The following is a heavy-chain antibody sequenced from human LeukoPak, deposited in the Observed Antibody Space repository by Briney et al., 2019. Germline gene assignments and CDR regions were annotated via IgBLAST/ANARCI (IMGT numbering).Heavy chain of an antibody. V-gene: IGHV3-23*01. Sequence: GRSLRLSCAASGFTFSSYGMHWVRQAPGKGLEWVSTISDSGASTYYADSVKGRFTISRDNSKNTLYLQMNSLRAEDTAVYYCAKSHSVGYRGYFDYWGQGTLVTVSS. D-gene: IGHD5-12*01. CDR3: AKSHSVGYRGYFDY. J-gene: IGHJ4*02. CDR1: GFTFSSYG. CDR2: ISDSGAST.